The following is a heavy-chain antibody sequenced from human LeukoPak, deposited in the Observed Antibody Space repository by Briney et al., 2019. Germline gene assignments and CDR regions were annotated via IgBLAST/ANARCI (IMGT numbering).Heavy chain of an antibody. CDR2: IFYSGST. D-gene: IGHD2-2*01. CDR1: GGSISTSNYY. CDR3: AREQRASHCLGY. J-gene: IGHJ4*02. Sequence: SETLSLTCTVSGGSISTSNYYWGWIRQPPGKGLEWIGNIFYSGSTYYGPSLKSRVTISVDTSKNQFSLKLSSVTAADTAVYYCAREQRASHCLGYWGQGTLVTVSS. V-gene: IGHV4-39*07.